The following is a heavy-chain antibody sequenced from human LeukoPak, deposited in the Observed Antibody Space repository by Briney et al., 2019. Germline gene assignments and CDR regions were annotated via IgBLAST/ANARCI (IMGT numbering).Heavy chain of an antibody. CDR2: ISDGGDST. CDR3: ARSQYCSGGSCYRLGDY. CDR1: GFTFSTYA. V-gene: IGHV3-23*01. D-gene: IGHD2-15*01. J-gene: IGHJ4*02. Sequence: PGGSLRLSCAASGFTFSTYAMSWVRQAPGMRLEWVSSISDGGDSTHYADSVEGRFTISRDNSKNTLYLQMDSLRAEDTAVYYCARSQYCSGGSCYRLGDYWGQGTLVTVSS.